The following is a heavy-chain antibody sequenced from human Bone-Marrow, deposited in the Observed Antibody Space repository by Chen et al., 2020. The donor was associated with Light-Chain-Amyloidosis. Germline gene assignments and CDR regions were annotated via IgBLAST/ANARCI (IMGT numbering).Heavy chain of an antibody. CDR1: GYTFPNYW. J-gene: IGHJ4*02. CDR3: ARRRDGYNFDY. Sequence: EVQLEQSGPEVKMPGESLKISCKGSGYTFPNYWIGWVRQMPGKGLEWMGVIYPDDSDASYSPSFEGQVTISADKSITTAYLQWRSLKASDTAMYYCARRRDGYNFDYWGQGTLVTVSS. CDR2: IYPDDSDA. V-gene: IGHV5-51*01. D-gene: IGHD5-12*01.